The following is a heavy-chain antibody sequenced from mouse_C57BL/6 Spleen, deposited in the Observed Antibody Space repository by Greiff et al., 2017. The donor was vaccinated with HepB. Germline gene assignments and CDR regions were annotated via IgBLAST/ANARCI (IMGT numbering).Heavy chain of an antibody. V-gene: IGHV1-52*01. J-gene: IGHJ3*01. Sequence: QVQLQQPGAELVRPGSSVKLSCKASGYTFTSYWMHWVKQRPIQGLEWIGNIDPSDSETHYNQKFKDKATLTVDKSSSTAYMQLSSLTSEDSAVYYCARERGITTVGCAYWGQGTLVTVSA. CDR1: GYTFTSYW. CDR2: IDPSDSET. CDR3: ARERGITTVGCAY. D-gene: IGHD1-1*01.